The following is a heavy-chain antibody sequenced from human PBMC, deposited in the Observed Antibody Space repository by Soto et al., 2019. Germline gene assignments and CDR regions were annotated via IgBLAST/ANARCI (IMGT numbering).Heavy chain of an antibody. D-gene: IGHD3-10*01. CDR3: ARAIRRGGGFDY. V-gene: IGHV4-59*01. Sequence: PSETLSLTCTVSGGSISSDYWSWSRQPPGKGLEWIGYIYHRGTTNYSPSLKSRVTISADMSKNQFSLKLSSVTAADTAVYYCARAIRRGGGFDYWGQGTLVTVSS. CDR1: GGSISSDY. CDR2: IYHRGTT. J-gene: IGHJ4*02.